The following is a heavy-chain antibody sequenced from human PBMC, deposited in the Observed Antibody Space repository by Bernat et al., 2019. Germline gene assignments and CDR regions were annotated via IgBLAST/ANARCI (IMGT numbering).Heavy chain of an antibody. D-gene: IGHD3-22*01. CDR3: AREHYYDSSGYYRDAFDI. Sequence: LVESGGGLVKPGGSLRLSCAASGFTFSSYSMNWVRQAPGKGLEWVSSISSSSSYIYYADSVKGRFTISRDNAKNSLYLQMNSLRAEDTAVYYCAREHYYDSSGYYRDAFDIWGQGTMVTVSS. J-gene: IGHJ3*02. V-gene: IGHV3-21*01. CDR1: GFTFSSYS. CDR2: ISSSSSYI.